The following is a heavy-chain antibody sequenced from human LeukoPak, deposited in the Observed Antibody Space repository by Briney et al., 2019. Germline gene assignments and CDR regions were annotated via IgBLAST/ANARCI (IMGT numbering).Heavy chain of an antibody. CDR3: ARTNWNPGDY. J-gene: IGHJ4*02. CDR2: IHHSGNT. CDR1: GFSISTNYY. V-gene: IGHV4-38-2*02. D-gene: IGHD1-1*01. Sequence: SEALSLTCTVSGFSISTNYYWGWTRQPPGRGLEWIGSIHHSGNTYHNPSHRSRVIMSIDTSKNQFSLRLSSVTAADTAVYFCARTNWNPGDYWGQGMLVTVSS.